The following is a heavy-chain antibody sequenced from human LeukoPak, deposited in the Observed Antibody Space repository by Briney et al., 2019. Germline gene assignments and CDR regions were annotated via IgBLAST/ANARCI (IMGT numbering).Heavy chain of an antibody. CDR1: GGSISSGGYS. CDR3: ASVLRFLEWSLDV. V-gene: IGHV4-30-2*01. CDR2: IYHSGST. J-gene: IGHJ6*02. Sequence: PSQTLSLTCAVSGGSISSGGYSWSWIRQPPGKGLEWIGYIYHSGSTYYNPSLKSRVTISVDRSKNQFSLKLSSVTAADTAAYYCASVLRFLEWSLDVWGQGTTVTVSS. D-gene: IGHD3-3*01.